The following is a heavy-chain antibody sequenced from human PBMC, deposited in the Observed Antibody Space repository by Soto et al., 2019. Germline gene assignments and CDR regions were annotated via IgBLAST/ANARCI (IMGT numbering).Heavy chain of an antibody. CDR3: ARDQGWELLELDY. CDR2: IWYDGSNK. J-gene: IGHJ4*02. Sequence: GGSLRLSCAASGFTFSSYGMHWVRQAPGKGLEWVAVIWYDGSNKYYADSVKGRFTISRDNSKNTLYLQMNSLRAEDTAVYYCARDQGWELLELDYWGQGTLVTVSS. CDR1: GFTFSSYG. V-gene: IGHV3-33*01. D-gene: IGHD1-26*01.